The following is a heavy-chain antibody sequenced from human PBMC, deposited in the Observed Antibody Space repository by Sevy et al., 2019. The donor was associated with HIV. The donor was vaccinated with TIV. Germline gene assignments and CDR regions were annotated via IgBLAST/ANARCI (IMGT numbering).Heavy chain of an antibody. V-gene: IGHV3-30*18. Sequence: GGSLRLSCAASGFTFSSYGMHWVRQAPGKGLEWVAVISYDGSNKYYADSVKGRFTISRDNSKNTLYLQMNSLRAEDTAVYYCAKATRIVVVTFDYCGQGTLVTVSS. CDR1: GFTFSSYG. CDR2: ISYDGSNK. J-gene: IGHJ4*02. CDR3: AKATRIVVVTFDY. D-gene: IGHD3-22*01.